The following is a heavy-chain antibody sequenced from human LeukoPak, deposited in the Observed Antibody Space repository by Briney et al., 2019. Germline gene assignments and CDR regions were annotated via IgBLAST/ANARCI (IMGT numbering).Heavy chain of an antibody. V-gene: IGHV5-51*01. CDR1: GYSFTSYW. Sequence: GESLKISCKGSGYSFTSYWIGWMRQMPGKGLEWMGIIYPGDSDTRYSPSFQGQVTISADKSISTAYLQWSSLKAADTAMYYCAKYMGSPSYYYYGMDVWGQGTTVTVSS. CDR3: AKYMGSPSYYYYGMDV. J-gene: IGHJ6*02. CDR2: IYPGDSDT. D-gene: IGHD6-6*01.